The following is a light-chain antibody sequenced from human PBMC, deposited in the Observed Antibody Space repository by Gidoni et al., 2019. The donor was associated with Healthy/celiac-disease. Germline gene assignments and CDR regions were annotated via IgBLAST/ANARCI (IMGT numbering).Light chain of an antibody. CDR2: GNS. Sequence: QSVLTQPPSVSGAPGQMVTISCTGSSPNIRAGYDVHWYQQLPGTAPKPLIYGNSNRPSGVPDRFSGSKSGTAASLAITGLQAEDEADYYCQSYDSSLSGSVVFGGGTKLTVL. J-gene: IGLJ2*01. CDR3: QSYDSSLSGSVV. V-gene: IGLV1-40*01. CDR1: SPNIRAGYD.